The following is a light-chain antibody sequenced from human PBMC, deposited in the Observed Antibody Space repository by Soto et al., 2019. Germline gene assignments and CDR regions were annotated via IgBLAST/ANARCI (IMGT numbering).Light chain of an antibody. V-gene: IGKV3-15*01. J-gene: IGKJ4*01. Sequence: IVMTQSPATLSVSPGERVTFSCRASQGINRKLAWYQHKAGQAPRLLISGASTGATGIPARFSGSGSGTEFTLTINSLQSEDSAVHYCQQYHTWPVTFXGGTKVDIK. CDR3: QQYHTWPVT. CDR2: GAS. CDR1: QGINRK.